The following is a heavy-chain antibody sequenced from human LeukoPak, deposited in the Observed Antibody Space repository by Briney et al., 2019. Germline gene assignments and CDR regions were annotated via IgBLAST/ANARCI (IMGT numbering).Heavy chain of an antibody. J-gene: IGHJ4*02. V-gene: IGHV4-39*01. Sequence: KPSETLSLTCTVSGDSISTSNSYWGWIRQPPGTGLEWIGSIYYSGNTYYNASLKSRVTISVDTSKNQFSLKVTSVTAADSAVYYCARVGPQYFDFWSGNSPQTRWFDYWGQGVLVTVSS. CDR1: GDSISTSNSY. CDR2: IYYSGNT. CDR3: ARVGPQYFDFWSGNSPQTRWFDY. D-gene: IGHD3-3*01.